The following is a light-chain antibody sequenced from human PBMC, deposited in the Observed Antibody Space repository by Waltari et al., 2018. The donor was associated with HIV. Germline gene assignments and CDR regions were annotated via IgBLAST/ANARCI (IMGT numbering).Light chain of an antibody. J-gene: IGLJ2*01. CDR2: EGS. CDR3: CSYAGSFVV. V-gene: IGLV2-23*01. CDR1: SSDVGIYNL. Sequence: QSALTQPASVSGSPGQPITISCTGPSSDVGIYNLVSWYQQNPGKAPKLMIYEGSKRPSGVSNRFSGSKSGNTASLTISGLQAEDEAHYYCCSYAGSFVVFGGGTKLTVL.